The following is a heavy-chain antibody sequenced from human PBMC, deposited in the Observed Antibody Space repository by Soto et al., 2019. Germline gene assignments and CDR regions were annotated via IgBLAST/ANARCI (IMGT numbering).Heavy chain of an antibody. CDR3: ARLDGEVDY. J-gene: IGHJ4*02. CDR2: INHSGST. Sequence: PFEPIPHPRAVFCGSIMGFYWRWIRQPPGKGLEWIGEINHSGSTNYNPSLKSRVTISVDTSKNQFSLKLSSVTAADTAVYYCARLDGEVDYWGQGTLVTVSS. CDR1: CGSIMGFY. V-gene: IGHV4-34*01. D-gene: IGHD3-10*01.